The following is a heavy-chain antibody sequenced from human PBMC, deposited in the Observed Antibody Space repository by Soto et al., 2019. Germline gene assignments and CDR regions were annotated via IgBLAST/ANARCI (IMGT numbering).Heavy chain of an antibody. CDR2: VHHSGTT. CDR1: GGSLNSYS. CDR3: ARGWVQLGFDP. J-gene: IGHJ5*02. V-gene: IGHV4-59*01. D-gene: IGHD1-1*01. Sequence: DTLSLTCTVSGGSLNSYSWSWIRQPPGKRLEWIGYVHHSGTTKYNPSFKSRVNLSLDTSENQFSLKLSSVTAADTAVYYCARGWVQLGFDPWGQGTLVTVSS.